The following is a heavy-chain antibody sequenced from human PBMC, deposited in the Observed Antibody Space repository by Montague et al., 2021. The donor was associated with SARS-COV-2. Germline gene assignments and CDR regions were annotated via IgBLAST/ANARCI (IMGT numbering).Heavy chain of an antibody. J-gene: IGHJ6*02. CDR3: ARGTGLLSRASYGMDV. CDR1: GGSISSYY. V-gene: IGHV4-59*01. CDR2: IYFSGST. Sequence: SETLSLTCTVSGGSISSYYWSWIRQPPGTGLEWIGYIYFSGSTNSNPSLKSRVTISVDTSTNQFSLKLSSVTAADTAVYYCARGTGLLSRASYGMDVWGQGTTVTVSS. D-gene: IGHD2-21*01.